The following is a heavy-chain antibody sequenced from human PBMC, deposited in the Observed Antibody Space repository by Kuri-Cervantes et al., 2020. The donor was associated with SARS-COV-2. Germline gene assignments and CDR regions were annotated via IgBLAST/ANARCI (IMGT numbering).Heavy chain of an antibody. J-gene: IGHJ6*02. V-gene: IGHV3-23*01. CDR3: ARVYCYYGMDV. CDR1: GFTFSSYA. CDR2: ISGSGGST. Sequence: GGSLRLSCAASGFTFSSYAMSWVRQAPGKGLEWVSAISGSGGSTYYADSVKGRFTMSRDNAKDSLYLQMNSLRADDTAVYYCARVYCYYGMDVWGQGTTVTVSS.